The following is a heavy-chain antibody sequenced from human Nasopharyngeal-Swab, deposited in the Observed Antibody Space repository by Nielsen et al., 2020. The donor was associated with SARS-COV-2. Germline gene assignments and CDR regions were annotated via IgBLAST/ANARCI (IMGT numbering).Heavy chain of an antibody. V-gene: IGHV4-39*07. J-gene: IGHJ4*02. D-gene: IGHD3-16*01. CDR3: ARDVEDLLREGGQYYFDY. CDR1: GGSISSSSYY. Sequence: SETLSLTCTVSGGSISSSSYYWGWIRQPPGKGLEWIGSINYSGSTYYNPSLKRRVTISVDTSKNQFSLKLSSVTAADTAVYYCARDVEDLLREGGQYYFDYWGQGTLVTVSS. CDR2: INYSGST.